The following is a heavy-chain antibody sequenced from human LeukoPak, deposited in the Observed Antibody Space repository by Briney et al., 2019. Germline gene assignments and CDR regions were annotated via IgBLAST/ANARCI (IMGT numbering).Heavy chain of an antibody. J-gene: IGHJ4*02. D-gene: IGHD3-22*01. Sequence: SETLSLTCTVSGGSISSYYWSWIRQPPGEGLEWIGYIYYSGSTNYNPSLKSRVTISVDTSKNQFSLKLSSVTAADTAVYYCARAPYDSSGYYFDYWGQGSLVTVSS. CDR1: GGSISSYY. V-gene: IGHV4-59*01. CDR2: IYYSGST. CDR3: ARAPYDSSGYYFDY.